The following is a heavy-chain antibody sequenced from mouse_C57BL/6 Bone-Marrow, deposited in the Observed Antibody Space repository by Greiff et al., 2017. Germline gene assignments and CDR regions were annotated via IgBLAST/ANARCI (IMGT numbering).Heavy chain of an antibody. J-gene: IGHJ1*03. Sequence: QVQLQQSGAELVKPGASVKISCKASGYAFSSYWMNWVKQRPGKGLEWIGQIYPGDGDTNYNGKFKGKATLTADKSSSTAYMQLSSLTSEDSAVYFCARRGPYYSNYNWYCDVWGTGTTVTVSS. CDR1: GYAFSSYW. CDR2: IYPGDGDT. V-gene: IGHV1-80*01. CDR3: ARRGPYYSNYNWYCDV. D-gene: IGHD2-5*01.